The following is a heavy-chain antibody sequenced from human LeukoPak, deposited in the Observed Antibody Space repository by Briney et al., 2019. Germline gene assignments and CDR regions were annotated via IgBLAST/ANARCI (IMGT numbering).Heavy chain of an antibody. J-gene: IGHJ5*02. Sequence: PGGSLRLSCSASGFTFRTNSMHCVRQAPGKGLEFVSAITSNGGSTYYADSVKGRFTIYRDSPKNTVYLKMSSLKAEDTAVYYCVTVGMTSIWSYLRFDPRGQGTLVSVSS. CDR1: GFTFRTNS. D-gene: IGHD1-26*01. CDR3: VTVGMTSIWSYLRFDP. CDR2: ITSNGGST. V-gene: IGHV3-64D*08.